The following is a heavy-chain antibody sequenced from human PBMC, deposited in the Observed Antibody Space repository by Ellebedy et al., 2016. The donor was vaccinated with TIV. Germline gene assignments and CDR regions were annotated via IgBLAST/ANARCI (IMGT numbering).Heavy chain of an antibody. CDR1: GFTFSSYA. D-gene: IGHD6-19*01. Sequence: GESLKISXAASGFTFSSYAMSWVRQAPGKGLEWVPAISGSGGSTYYADSVKGRFTISRDNSKNTLYLQMNSLRAEDTAVYYCAKAYSSGWFHYYYYGMDVWGQGTTVTVSS. CDR3: AKAYSSGWFHYYYYGMDV. CDR2: ISGSGGST. J-gene: IGHJ6*02. V-gene: IGHV3-23*01.